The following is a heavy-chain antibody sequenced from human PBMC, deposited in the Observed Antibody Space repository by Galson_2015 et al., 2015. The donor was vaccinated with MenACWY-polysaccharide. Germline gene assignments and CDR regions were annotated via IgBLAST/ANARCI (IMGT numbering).Heavy chain of an antibody. V-gene: IGHV3-72*01. Sequence: SLRLSCAASGFTFSDHYLDWVRQTPGKGLEWVGRTRDKARSYTTEYAASVKGRFTISRDDSENSVYLQMNSLSTEDTAVYYCARGLNGNDGPPFYRGQGTLVTVSS. CDR2: TRDKARSYTT. CDR1: GFTFSDHY. D-gene: IGHD1-1*01. CDR3: ARGLNGNDGPPFY. J-gene: IGHJ4*02.